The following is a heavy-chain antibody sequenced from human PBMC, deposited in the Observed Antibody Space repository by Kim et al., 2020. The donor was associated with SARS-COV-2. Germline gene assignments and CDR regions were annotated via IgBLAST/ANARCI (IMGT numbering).Heavy chain of an antibody. Sequence: ASVKVSCKASGYTFTSYGISWVRQAPGQGLEWMGWISAYNGNTNYAQKLQGRVTMTTDTSTSTAYMELRSLRSDDTAVYYCARDGVAVVVAARANYYYYGMDVWGQGTTVTVSS. CDR2: ISAYNGNT. CDR1: GYTFTSYG. V-gene: IGHV1-18*01. J-gene: IGHJ6*02. CDR3: ARDGVAVVVAARANYYYYGMDV. D-gene: IGHD2-15*01.